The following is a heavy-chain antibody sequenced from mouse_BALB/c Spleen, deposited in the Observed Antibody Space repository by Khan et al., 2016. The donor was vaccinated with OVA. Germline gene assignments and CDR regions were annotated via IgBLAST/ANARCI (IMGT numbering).Heavy chain of an antibody. CDR2: IWSDGST. Sequence: QVQLKELGPGLVAPSQSLSITCTISGFSLTSYGVHWVRQPPGKGLEWLVVIWSDGSTTYNSALKSRLTISKDNSKNQVFLKMNSLQTDDTAVYFCARQPYYHYNIMDYWGQGTSVTVSS. J-gene: IGHJ4*01. D-gene: IGHD2-10*01. CDR3: ARQPYYHYNIMDY. V-gene: IGHV2-6-1*01. CDR1: GFSLTSYG.